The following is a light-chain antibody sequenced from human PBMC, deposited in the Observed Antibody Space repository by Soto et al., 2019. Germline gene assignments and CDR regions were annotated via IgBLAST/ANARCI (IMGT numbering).Light chain of an antibody. CDR3: QSYDSSLSGHV. J-gene: IGLJ1*01. CDR1: SSNIGAGYD. V-gene: IGLV1-40*01. Sequence: QPLLTQPPSVSGAPGQRVTISCTGSSSNIGAGYDVHWYQQLPGTAPKLLIYGNSNRPSGVPDRFSGSKSGTSASLAITGLQAEDEADYYCQSYDSSLSGHVFGTGTKVTVL. CDR2: GNS.